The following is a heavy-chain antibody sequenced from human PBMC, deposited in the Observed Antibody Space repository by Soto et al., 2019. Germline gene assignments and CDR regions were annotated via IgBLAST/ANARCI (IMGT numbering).Heavy chain of an antibody. Sequence: EVQLVQSGGGLVQPGGSLRLSCVASGFTFTDFYMNWVRQAPGKGLEWVANIRPDGSVTNYVESVKGRFTTSRDNAKNSLFLQLNSLRADDTVVYYCAAWGGHDYNYWGQGILVTVSS. J-gene: IGHJ4*02. CDR2: IRPDGSVT. CDR1: GFTFTDFY. D-gene: IGHD4-4*01. CDR3: AAWGGHDYNY. V-gene: IGHV3-7*03.